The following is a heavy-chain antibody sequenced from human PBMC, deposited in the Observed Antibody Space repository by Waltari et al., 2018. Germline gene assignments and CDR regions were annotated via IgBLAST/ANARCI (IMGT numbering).Heavy chain of an antibody. Sequence: EVQLVESGGVVVQPGGSLRLSCAASGFTFDDYAMHWVRQAPGKGLEWVSLISWDGGSTYYADSVKGRFTISRDNSKISLYLQMNSLRAEDTALYYCATSIAVAGEDYWGQGTLVTVSS. V-gene: IGHV3-43D*04. J-gene: IGHJ4*02. CDR3: ATSIAVAGEDY. CDR1: GFTFDDYA. D-gene: IGHD6-19*01. CDR2: ISWDGGST.